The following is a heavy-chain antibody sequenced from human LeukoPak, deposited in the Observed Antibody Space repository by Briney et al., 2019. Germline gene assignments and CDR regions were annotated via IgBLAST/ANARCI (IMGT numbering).Heavy chain of an antibody. CDR3: ARGTRSYDDY. CDR1: GFTVSRNY. CDR2: IYTGGST. D-gene: IGHD3-16*01. V-gene: IGHV3-66*01. Sequence: GGSLRLSCAASGFTVSRNYMTWVRQAPGKGLEWVSVIYTGGSTYYADSVKGRFTISRDNSKNTVCLQMNSLRAEDTAVYYCARGTRSYDDYWGQGTLVTVSS. J-gene: IGHJ4*02.